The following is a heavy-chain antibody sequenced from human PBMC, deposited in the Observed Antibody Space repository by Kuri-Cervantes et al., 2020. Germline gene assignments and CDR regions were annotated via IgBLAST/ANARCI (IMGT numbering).Heavy chain of an antibody. V-gene: IGHV3-9*01. Sequence: GGSLRLSCAASGFTFDDYAMHWVRQAPGKGLEWVSGISCNSGNVDYSDSVKGRFTITRDNAKNSLYLQMNSLRAMDTDLYYCAIKTGSGLMGHVDYWGQGTLVTVSS. D-gene: IGHD1-26*01. CDR3: AIKTGSGLMGHVDY. J-gene: IGHJ4*02. CDR2: ISCNSGNV. CDR1: GFTFDDYA.